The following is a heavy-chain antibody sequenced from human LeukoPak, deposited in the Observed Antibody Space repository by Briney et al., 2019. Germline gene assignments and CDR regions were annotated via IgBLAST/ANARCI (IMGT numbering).Heavy chain of an antibody. CDR3: MRDTSSPY. J-gene: IGHJ4*02. D-gene: IGHD1-26*01. V-gene: IGHV3-7*03. Sequence: GGSLRLSCAASGFTFSSYSMTWVRQAPGKGLEWVANIKQDGSEKYYVDSVKGRFTISRDNAKSSLFLQMNSLRVKDTAMYYCMRDTSSPYWGQGTLVTVSS. CDR1: GFTFSSYS. CDR2: IKQDGSEK.